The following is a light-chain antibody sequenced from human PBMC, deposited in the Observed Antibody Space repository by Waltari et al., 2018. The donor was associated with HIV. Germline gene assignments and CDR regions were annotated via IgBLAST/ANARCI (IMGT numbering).Light chain of an antibody. V-gene: IGLV3-9*01. CDR2: NDR. CDR3: QVWHYSVV. Sequence: SYELTQPFSVSVALGKTVRITCGGSNIGTKDVHWYQQRPGQAPLLVIFNDRNRPSGIPERFSGSKSRNTATLTISGAQAGDEADYYCQVWHYSVVFGGGTKLTVL. CDR1: NIGTKD. J-gene: IGLJ3*02.